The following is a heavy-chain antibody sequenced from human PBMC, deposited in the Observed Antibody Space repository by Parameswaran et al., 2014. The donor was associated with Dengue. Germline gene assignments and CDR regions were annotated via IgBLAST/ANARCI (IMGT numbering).Heavy chain of an antibody. D-gene: IGHD2-2*03. CDR3: ARDHGYCSSTSCYGDGMDV. V-gene: IGHV1-2*02. CDR2: INPNSGGT. Sequence: WVRQAPGQGLEWMGWINPNSGGTNYAQKFQGRVTMTRDTSISTAYMELSRLRSDDTAVYYCARDHGYCSSTSCYGDGMDVWGQRTTVTVSS. J-gene: IGHJ6*02.